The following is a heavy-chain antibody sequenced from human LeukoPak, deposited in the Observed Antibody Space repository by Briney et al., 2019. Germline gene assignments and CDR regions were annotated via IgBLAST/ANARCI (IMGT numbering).Heavy chain of an antibody. Sequence: GGSLRLSCTVSGFTVSSNSMSWVRQAPGKGLEWVAFIRYDGSNKSYGDSVKGRFTISRDNSKNTLYLQMNSLRAEDTAVYYCAKDSSVGYSDWLAPGGDPYYMDVWGKGTTVTSSS. CDR3: AKDSSVGYSDWLAPGGDPYYMDV. CDR2: IRYDGSNK. CDR1: GFTVSSNS. D-gene: IGHD3-9*01. V-gene: IGHV3-30*02. J-gene: IGHJ6*03.